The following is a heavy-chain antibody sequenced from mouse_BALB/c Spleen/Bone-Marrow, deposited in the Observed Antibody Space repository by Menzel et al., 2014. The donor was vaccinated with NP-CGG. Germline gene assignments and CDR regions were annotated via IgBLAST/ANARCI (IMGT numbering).Heavy chain of an antibody. Sequence: VQLQQSGGGLVQPGGSLKLSCVASGIDFSRYWMSWVRQAPGKGLEWIGEINPDSSTIKYTPSLKDKFIISRDNAKNTLYLQMSKVRSEDTALYYCALSHYGNPRFTYWGQGTLVTVSA. J-gene: IGHJ3*01. CDR1: GIDFSRYW. CDR3: ALSHYGNPRFTY. CDR2: INPDSSTI. D-gene: IGHD2-1*01. V-gene: IGHV4-1*02.